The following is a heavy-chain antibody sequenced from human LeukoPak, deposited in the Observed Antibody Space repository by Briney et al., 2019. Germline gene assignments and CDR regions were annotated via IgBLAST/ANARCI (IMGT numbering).Heavy chain of an antibody. J-gene: IGHJ5*02. CDR2: MNPNSGGT. D-gene: IGHD2-2*01. V-gene: IGHV1-2*02. CDR3: VRDHQLPLLGLFDP. CDR1: GYTFTGYY. Sequence: GASVKVSCKASGYTFTGYYMHWVRQAPGQGLEWMGWMNPNSGGTNYAQNFQGRVTMTRDTSISTAYMELSRLKSDDTAVYYCVRDHQLPLLGLFDPWGQGTVVSVSS.